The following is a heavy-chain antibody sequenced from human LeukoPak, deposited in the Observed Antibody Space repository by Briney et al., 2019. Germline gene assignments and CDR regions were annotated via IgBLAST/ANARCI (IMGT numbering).Heavy chain of an antibody. J-gene: IGHJ6*03. D-gene: IGHD2-2*02. CDR1: GYTFTSYE. V-gene: IGHV1-69*01. CDR2: IIPIFGTA. Sequence: ASVKVTCKSSGYTFTSYEFNWVRQPPGQGLEWVGGIIPIFGTANYAQKFQGRVTITADESTSTAYMELSSLRSEDTAVYYCARGYCSSTSCYNHYYYYMDVWGKGTTVTVSS. CDR3: ARGYCSSTSCYNHYYYYMDV.